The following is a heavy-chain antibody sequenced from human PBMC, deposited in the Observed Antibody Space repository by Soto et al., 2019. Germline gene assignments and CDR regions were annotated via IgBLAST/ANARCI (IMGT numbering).Heavy chain of an antibody. CDR3: ERVDGSYVLGGTDAFDI. CDR2: IYSSGST. Sequence: QVQLQESGPGLVKPSQTLSLTCTFSGGSISSGGYYWSWIRQHPGKGLEWIGYIYSSGSTYYKPSLKSRVTIAVDTSKNQFSLKLSSVTAADTAVYYCERVDGSYVLGGTDAFDIGGQGTMVTVSS. V-gene: IGHV4-31*03. CDR1: GGSISSGGYY. J-gene: IGHJ3*02. D-gene: IGHD3-16*01.